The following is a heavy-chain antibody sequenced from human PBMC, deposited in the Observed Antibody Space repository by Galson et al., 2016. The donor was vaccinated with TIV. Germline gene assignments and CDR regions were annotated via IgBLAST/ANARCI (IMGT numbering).Heavy chain of an antibody. J-gene: IGHJ4*02. CDR3: GSERIYWGNFDY. CDR1: GYTFTSYY. CDR2: INPSGGDA. D-gene: IGHD7-27*01. V-gene: IGHV1-46*03. Sequence: SVKVSCKGSGYTFTSYYIHWVRQAPGQGLEWMGRINPSGGDATYAQKFQGRVILTRDTSTSTIYMDLSSLTSDDPAVYFCGSERIYWGNFDYWGQGTLVTVSS.